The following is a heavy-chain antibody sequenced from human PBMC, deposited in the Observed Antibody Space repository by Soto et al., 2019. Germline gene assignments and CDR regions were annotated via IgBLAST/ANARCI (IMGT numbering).Heavy chain of an antibody. J-gene: IGHJ3*02. D-gene: IGHD6-19*01. CDR2: IYWDDDK. Sequence: PTLVNPTQTLTLTCTFSGFSLSTSGVGVGWIRQPPGKALEWLALIYWDDDKRYSPSLKSRLTITKDTSKNQVVLTMTNMDPVDTATYYCAHRGHSGWYGSEAFDIWGQGTMVTVSS. CDR3: AHRGHSGWYGSEAFDI. CDR1: GFSLSTSGVG. V-gene: IGHV2-5*02.